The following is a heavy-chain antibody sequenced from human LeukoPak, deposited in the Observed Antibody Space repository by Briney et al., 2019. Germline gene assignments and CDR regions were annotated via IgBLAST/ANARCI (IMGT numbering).Heavy chain of an antibody. CDR3: ARCITIFGVAVSWFDP. CDR1: GGTFSSYA. J-gene: IGHJ5*02. V-gene: IGHV1-69*04. CDR2: IIPILGIA. D-gene: IGHD3-3*01. Sequence: SVKVSCKASGGTFSSYAISWVRQAPGQGLEWMGRIIPILGIANYAQKFQGRVTITADKSTSTAYMELSSLRSEDTAVYYCARCITIFGVAVSWFDPWGQGTLVTVSS.